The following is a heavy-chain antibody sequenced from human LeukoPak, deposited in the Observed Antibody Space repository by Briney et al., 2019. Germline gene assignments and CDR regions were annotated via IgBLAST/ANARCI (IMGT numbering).Heavy chain of an antibody. Sequence: GGSLRLSCAASGFTFSSHDMHWVRQAPGKGLEWVAIISYDGGKKDYADSVKGRFTISRDNSKNTLYPQMNSLRPEDTAVYYCAKDRSKGSYGDDFDFWGQGTLVTVSS. D-gene: IGHD1-26*01. J-gene: IGHJ4*02. CDR3: AKDRSKGSYGDDFDF. V-gene: IGHV3-30*18. CDR2: ISYDGGKK. CDR1: GFTFSSHD.